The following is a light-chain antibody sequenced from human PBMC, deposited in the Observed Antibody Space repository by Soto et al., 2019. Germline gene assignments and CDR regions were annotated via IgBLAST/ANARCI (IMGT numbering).Light chain of an antibody. Sequence: QSALTQPASVSGSPGQSITISCTGTSSDVGGYNYVSWYQQHPGKAPKLMIYDVSNRPSGVSNRFSGSKSGNTASLTISGLQAEDAADYYCSSYTIISPHVVFGGGTKLTVL. V-gene: IGLV2-14*01. CDR2: DVS. J-gene: IGLJ2*01. CDR3: SSYTIISPHVV. CDR1: SSDVGGYNY.